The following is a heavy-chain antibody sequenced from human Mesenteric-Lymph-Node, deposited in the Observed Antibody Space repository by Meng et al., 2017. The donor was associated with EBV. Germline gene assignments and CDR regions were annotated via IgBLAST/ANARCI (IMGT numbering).Heavy chain of an antibody. CDR3: ARGKTVGRSPWFDP. CDR1: GRSVASGSYY. V-gene: IGHV4-61*01. J-gene: IGHJ5*02. CDR2: IYYTGST. D-gene: IGHD4-11*01. Sequence: VRLQQWGAGLLKPSETLSLTCTGSGRSVASGSYYWGWIRQPPGKGLEWVGNIYYTGSTNYSPSLKSRVTISLDTSQNQFSLKLSSVTAADTAVYYCARGKTVGRSPWFDPWGQGTLVTVSS.